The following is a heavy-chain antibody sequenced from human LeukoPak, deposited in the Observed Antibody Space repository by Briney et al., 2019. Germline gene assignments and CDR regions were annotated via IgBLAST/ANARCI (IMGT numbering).Heavy chain of an antibody. D-gene: IGHD2-21*01. CDR1: GFTSSSYW. J-gene: IGHJ4*02. CDR3: ARVVSVGGA. V-gene: IGHV3-72*01. CDR2: TRNKANSYTT. Sequence: PGGSLRLSCTASGFTSSSYWMGWVRQAPGKGLEWVGRTRNKANSYTTEYAASVKGRFTISRDDSKDSLYLQMNSLKTEDTAVYYCARVVSVGGAWGQGTLVTVSS.